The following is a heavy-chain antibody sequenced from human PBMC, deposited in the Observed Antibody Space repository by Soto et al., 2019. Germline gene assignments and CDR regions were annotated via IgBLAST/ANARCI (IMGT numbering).Heavy chain of an antibody. J-gene: IGHJ6*02. Sequence: PSETLSLTCTVSGGPVIYNNYCWSWIRQPPGKGLEWIGYIYYTGSANYNPSLKNRVTMSVDTSRSQFSLKLSSVTAADTAVYYCARNVGSVQGYYYYGMDVWGQGTTVTVSS. CDR3: ARNVGSVQGYYYYGMDV. V-gene: IGHV4-61*01. CDR2: IYYTGSA. CDR1: GGPVIYNNYC. D-gene: IGHD3-10*01.